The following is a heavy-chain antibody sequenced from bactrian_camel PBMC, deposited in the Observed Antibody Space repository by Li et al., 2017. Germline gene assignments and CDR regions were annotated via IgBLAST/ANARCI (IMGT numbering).Heavy chain of an antibody. CDR2: INIDGRT. Sequence: EVQLVESGGGLVQSGGSLRLSCVASGFAISEHGMSWVRRPPGKHLEYVATINIDGRTHYRESVEGRFTISRDNATNTVYLQMNSLKPEDTAVYYCVSLVGRPLVHQGTQVTVS. V-gene: IGHV3S40*01. CDR1: GFAISEHG. J-gene: IGHJ4*01. D-gene: IGHD2*01.